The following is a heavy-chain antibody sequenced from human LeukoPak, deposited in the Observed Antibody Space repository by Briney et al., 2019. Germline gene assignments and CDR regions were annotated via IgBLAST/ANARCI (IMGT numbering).Heavy chain of an antibody. CDR2: IYYSGST. J-gene: IGHJ5*02. CDR1: GGSISSYY. D-gene: IGHD3-3*01. CDR3: ARSTIFGVVIPPLTVTGSWFDP. Sequence: SETLSLACTVSGGSISSYYWSWIRQPPGKGREWIGYIYYSGSTNYNPSLKSRVTISVDTSKNQFSLKLSSVTAADTAVYYCARSTIFGVVIPPLTVTGSWFDPWGQGTLVTVSS. V-gene: IGHV4-59*01.